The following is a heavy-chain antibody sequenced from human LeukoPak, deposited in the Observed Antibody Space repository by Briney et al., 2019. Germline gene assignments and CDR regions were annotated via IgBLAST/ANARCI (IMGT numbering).Heavy chain of an antibody. CDR2: IYYSGST. D-gene: IGHD3-22*01. CDR3: ARHVKRSSMVITYYFDY. Sequence: SETLSLTCTVSGGSISSSSYYWGWIRQPPGKGLEWIGSIYYSGSTYYNPSLKSRVTISVDTSKNQFSLKLSSVTAADTAVYYCARHVKRSSMVITYYFDYWGQGTLVTVSS. V-gene: IGHV4-39*01. J-gene: IGHJ4*02. CDR1: GGSISSSSYY.